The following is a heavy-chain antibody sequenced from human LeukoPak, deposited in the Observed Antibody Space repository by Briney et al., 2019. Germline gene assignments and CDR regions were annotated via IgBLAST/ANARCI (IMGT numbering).Heavy chain of an antibody. J-gene: IGHJ6*03. Sequence: PVGSLRLSCADSGFTFSDYYMSWIRQAPGKGLEWVSYISSSGSTIYYADSVKGRFTISRDNAKNSLYLQMNSLRAEDTAVYYCARDHIAAEEYYYYCMDVWGKGTTVTVSS. D-gene: IGHD6-13*01. CDR3: ARDHIAAEEYYYYCMDV. CDR2: ISSSGSTI. CDR1: GFTFSDYY. V-gene: IGHV3-11*01.